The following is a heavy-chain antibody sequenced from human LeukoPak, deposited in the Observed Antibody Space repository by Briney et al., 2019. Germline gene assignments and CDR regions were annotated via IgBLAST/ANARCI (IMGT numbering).Heavy chain of an antibody. V-gene: IGHV4-31*03. J-gene: IGHJ4*02. CDR1: GGSISSGGYY. D-gene: IGHD5-18*01. Sequence: SETLSLTCTVSGGSISSGGYYWSWIRQHPGKGLEWIGYIYYSGSTYYNPSLKSRVTISVDTSKNQFSLKLSSVTAAHTALYYCARARMDTAMVTYFDYWGQGTLVTVSS. CDR3: ARARMDTAMVTYFDY. CDR2: IYYSGST.